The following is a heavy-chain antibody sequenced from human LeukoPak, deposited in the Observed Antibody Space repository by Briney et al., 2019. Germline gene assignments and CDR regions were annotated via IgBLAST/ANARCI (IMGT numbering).Heavy chain of an antibody. V-gene: IGHV3-21*04. Sequence: GGSLRLSCAASGFTFSSYSMNWVRQAPGKGLEWVSSISSSSYIYYADSVKGRFTISRGNSKNTLYLQMNSLRAEDTAVYYCARSRARYYDFWSGYPAGYYGMDVWGQGTTVTVSS. CDR1: GFTFSSYS. CDR3: ARSRARYYDFWSGYPAGYYGMDV. D-gene: IGHD3-3*01. J-gene: IGHJ6*02. CDR2: ISSSSYI.